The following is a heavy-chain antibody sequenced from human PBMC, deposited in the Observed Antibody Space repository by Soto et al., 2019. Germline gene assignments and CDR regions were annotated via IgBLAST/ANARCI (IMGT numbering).Heavy chain of an antibody. CDR3: ARDHLCSCLYYAFDI. CDR1: GFTVSSNY. CDR2: IYSGCST. D-gene: IGHD6-19*01. V-gene: IGHV3-53*02. Sequence: EVQLVETGGGLIQPGGSLRLSCAASGFTVSSNYMSWVRQAPGKGLEWVSVIYSGCSTYYADSVKGRFTISRDNSKNTLYLQMNSLRAEDTAVYYCARDHLCSCLYYAFDICGQGTMVNVSS. J-gene: IGHJ3*02.